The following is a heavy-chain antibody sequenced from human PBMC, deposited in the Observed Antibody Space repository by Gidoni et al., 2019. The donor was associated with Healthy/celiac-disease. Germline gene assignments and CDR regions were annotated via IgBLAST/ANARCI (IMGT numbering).Heavy chain of an antibody. CDR1: GFTCGDYA. CDR3: TRDSYCSGGSCSFGVDY. J-gene: IGHJ4*02. CDR2: IRSKAYGGTT. D-gene: IGHD2-15*01. Sequence: EVQMVESGGGLVKPGRSLRLSCTASGFTCGDYAMSWFRQAPGKGLEWVGFIRSKAYGGTTEYAASVKGRFTISRDDSKSIAYLQMNSLKTEDTAVYYCTRDSYCSGGSCSFGVDYWGQGTLVTVSS. V-gene: IGHV3-49*05.